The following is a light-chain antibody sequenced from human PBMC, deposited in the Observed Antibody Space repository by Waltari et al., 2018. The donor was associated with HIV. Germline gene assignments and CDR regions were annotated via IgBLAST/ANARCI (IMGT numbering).Light chain of an antibody. CDR2: WNE. V-gene: IGLV1-47*01. CDR3: AAGEDSLSGYV. Sequence: QSALTQPPSASGPPGQRVHITCSGGSYNTGRLSVLSYKSLPGTAPNLLVYWNEQRPSGSPARLSVSESVTAASLASSGLRAGDEADYYCAAGEDSLSGYVFGTGTKVTVL. J-gene: IGLJ1*01. CDR1: SYNTGRLS.